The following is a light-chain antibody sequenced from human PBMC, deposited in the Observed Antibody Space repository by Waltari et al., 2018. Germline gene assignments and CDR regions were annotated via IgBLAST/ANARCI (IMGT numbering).Light chain of an antibody. Sequence: SYELTQPPSVSVSPGQTARITCPADTSPNQHAFWYQQKPGQAPVLVVYKGSGRPSGIPERFSGSSSGTTVTLTISGAQAEDEADYYCQASDTSGSYPVFGEGTKLTVL. J-gene: IGLJ2*01. CDR2: KGS. V-gene: IGLV3-25*03. CDR1: TSPNQH. CDR3: QASDTSGSYPV.